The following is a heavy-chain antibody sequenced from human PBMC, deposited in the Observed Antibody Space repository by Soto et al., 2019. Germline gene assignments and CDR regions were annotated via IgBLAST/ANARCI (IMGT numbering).Heavy chain of an antibody. J-gene: IGHJ2*01. Sequence: PSETLSLTCAVYGGSFSGYYWSWIRQPPGKGLEWIGEINHSGSTNYNPSLKSRVTISVDTSKNQFSLKLSSVTAADTAVYYCARGVPAAISSTGWVNWYFDLWGRGTLVTVSS. CDR2: INHSGST. CDR3: ARGVPAAISSTGWVNWYFDL. D-gene: IGHD2-2*02. CDR1: GGSFSGYY. V-gene: IGHV4-34*01.